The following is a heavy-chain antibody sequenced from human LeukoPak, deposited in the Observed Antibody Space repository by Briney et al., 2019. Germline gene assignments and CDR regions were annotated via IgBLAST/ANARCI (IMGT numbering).Heavy chain of an antibody. V-gene: IGHV4-59*01. CDR1: GGSISSYY. CDR2: IYYSGST. D-gene: IGHD3-22*01. J-gene: IGHJ4*02. Sequence: PSETLSLTCTVSGGSISSYYWSWIRQPPGKGLEWIGYIYYSGSTNYNPSLKSRVTISVDTSKNQFSLKLSSVTAADTAVYYCARLHRSYYYDSSGYYSYFDYWGQGTLVTVSS. CDR3: ARLHRSYYYDSSGYYSYFDY.